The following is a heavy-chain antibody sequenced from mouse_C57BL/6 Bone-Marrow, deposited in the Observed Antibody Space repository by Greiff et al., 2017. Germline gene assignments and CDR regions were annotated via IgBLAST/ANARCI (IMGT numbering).Heavy chain of an antibody. Sequence: VQLQQSGPGLAKPSQTLSLTCSVPGYSITSDYWNWIRQFPGHNLEYMGYLSYSGSTYYNPSLKSRISITRDTSKNQYYLQLNSVTTEDTATYYCARYKGGWYFDVWGTGTTVTVSS. D-gene: IGHD3-3*01. CDR3: ARYKGGWYFDV. J-gene: IGHJ1*03. CDR2: LSYSGST. CDR1: GYSITSDY. V-gene: IGHV3-8*01.